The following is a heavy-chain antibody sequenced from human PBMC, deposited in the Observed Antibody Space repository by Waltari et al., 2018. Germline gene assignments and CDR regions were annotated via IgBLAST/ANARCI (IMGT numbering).Heavy chain of an antibody. CDR2: IKQDGSEK. D-gene: IGHD5-12*01. Sequence: EVQLVEAGGGLVQPGGSLRLSCAASGFTFSSYWRSWGGQAPGKGLEWVANIKQDGSEKYYVDSVKGRFTISRDNAKNSLYLQMNSLRAEDTAVYYCARDRRDGYNNYYYYYMDVWGKGTTVTVSS. V-gene: IGHV3-7*01. CDR1: GFTFSSYW. CDR3: ARDRRDGYNNYYYYYMDV. J-gene: IGHJ6*03.